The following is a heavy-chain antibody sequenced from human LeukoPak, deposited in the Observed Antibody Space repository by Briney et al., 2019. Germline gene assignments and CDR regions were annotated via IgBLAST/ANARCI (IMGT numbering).Heavy chain of an antibody. Sequence: PGGSLRLSCAASGFTFSSYAMSWVRQAPGKGLEWVSAISGSGGSTYYADSVRGRFTISRDNSKNTLYLQMSSLRAEDTAVYYCAKDRQDYYDSSGYPTPFYWGQGTLVTVSS. CDR3: AKDRQDYYDSSGYPTPFY. CDR1: GFTFSSYA. CDR2: ISGSGGST. J-gene: IGHJ4*02. V-gene: IGHV3-23*01. D-gene: IGHD3-22*01.